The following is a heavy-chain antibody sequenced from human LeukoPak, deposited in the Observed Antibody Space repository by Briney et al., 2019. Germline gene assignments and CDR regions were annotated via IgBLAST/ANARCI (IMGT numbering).Heavy chain of an antibody. J-gene: IGHJ4*02. CDR3: VREGGSGNFPYHYFDY. V-gene: IGHV3-48*04. Sequence: GGSLRLSCATSGFTFSSYSMNWVRQAPGQGLEWVSYITSTSATIYYADSVKGRFTISRDNAKNSLHLQMNSLRVEDMALYYCVREGGSGNFPYHYFDYWGQGTLVTVSS. CDR2: ITSTSATI. CDR1: GFTFSSYS. D-gene: IGHD3-10*01.